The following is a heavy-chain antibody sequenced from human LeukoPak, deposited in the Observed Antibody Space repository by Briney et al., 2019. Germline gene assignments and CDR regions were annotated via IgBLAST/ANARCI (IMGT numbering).Heavy chain of an antibody. CDR3: ARGSSSWYPDFDY. Sequence: SETLSLTCTVSGGSISSSSYYWGWVRQPPGKGLEWIGVISYSGTTYYNPSLKSRVTISVDTSKNQFSLKLSSVTAADTAVYYCARGSSSWYPDFDYWGQGTLVTVSS. CDR2: ISYSGTT. D-gene: IGHD6-13*01. V-gene: IGHV4-39*07. J-gene: IGHJ4*02. CDR1: GGSISSSSYY.